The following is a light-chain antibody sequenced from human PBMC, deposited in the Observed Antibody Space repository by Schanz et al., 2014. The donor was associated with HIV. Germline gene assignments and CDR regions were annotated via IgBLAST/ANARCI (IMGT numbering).Light chain of an antibody. V-gene: IGKV3-15*01. J-gene: IGKJ4*01. CDR1: QSVSSD. CDR3: QQSYSTPLT. Sequence: EIVMTQSPATLSVSPGERATLSCRASQSVSSDLAWYQQKPGQVPRLLIYGASTRATGIPARFSGSGSGTEFTLTISSLLSEDFATYYCQQSYSTPLTFGGGTKVEIK. CDR2: GAS.